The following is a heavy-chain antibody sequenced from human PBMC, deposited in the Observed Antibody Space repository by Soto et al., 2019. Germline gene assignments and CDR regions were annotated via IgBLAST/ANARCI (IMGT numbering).Heavy chain of an antibody. V-gene: IGHV4-59*01. D-gene: IGHD1-1*01. CDR2: IYYSGDT. CDR1: GDSLNSYY. J-gene: IGHJ3*02. CDR3: ARDRNKLWKNDAFDI. Sequence: QVQLQESGPGLVKPSETLSLTCSVSGDSLNSYYWSWLRPSPGKGLAWLGYIYYSGDTKYNPSLQSRISISVDTTENQFSLRLSSVTAADTAVYFCARDRNKLWKNDAFDIWGQGTMVTVSS.